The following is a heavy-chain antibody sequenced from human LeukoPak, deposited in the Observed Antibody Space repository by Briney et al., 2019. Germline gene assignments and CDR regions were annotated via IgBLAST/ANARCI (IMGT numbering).Heavy chain of an antibody. CDR1: GGSISSSSYY. D-gene: IGHD3/OR15-3a*01. J-gene: IGHJ4*02. CDR3: ARHGDWSSPPEDVY. V-gene: IGHV4-39*01. Sequence: SETLSLTCTVSGGSISSSSYYWSWIRQPPGKGLERIGSIYYSGSTYYNPSLKSRVTISVDTSKNQFSLKLSSVTAADTAVYYCARHGDWSSPPEDVYWGQRTPVSVSS. CDR2: IYYSGST.